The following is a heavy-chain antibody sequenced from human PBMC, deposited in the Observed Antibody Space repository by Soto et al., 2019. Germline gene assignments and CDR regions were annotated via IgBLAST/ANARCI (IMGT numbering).Heavy chain of an antibody. J-gene: IGHJ1*01. V-gene: IGHV1-69*01. CDR3: ARDPPPAELPGVNFQH. CDR1: GGTFSSYA. D-gene: IGHD2-15*01. CDR2: IIPIFGTA. Sequence: QVHLVQSGAEVKKPGSSVKVSCKASGGTFSSYAISWVRQAPGQGLEWMGGIIPIFGTANYAQKFQGRVTITADESTSTAYMELSSLRSEDTAVYYCARDPPPAELPGVNFQHWGQGTLVTVSS.